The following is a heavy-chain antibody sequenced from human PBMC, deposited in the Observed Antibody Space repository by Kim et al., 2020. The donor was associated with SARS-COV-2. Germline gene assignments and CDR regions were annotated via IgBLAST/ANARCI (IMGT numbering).Heavy chain of an antibody. CDR1: GGSISSSSYY. J-gene: IGHJ3*02. CDR3: ARLLLDTDAFDI. V-gene: IGHV4-39*01. Sequence: SETLSLTCTVSGGSISSSSYYWGWIRQPPGKGLEWIGSIYYSGSTYYNPSLKSRVTISVDTSKNQFSPKLSSVTAADTAVYYCARLLLDTDAFDIWGQGTMVTVSS. CDR2: IYYSGST. D-gene: IGHD2-15*01.